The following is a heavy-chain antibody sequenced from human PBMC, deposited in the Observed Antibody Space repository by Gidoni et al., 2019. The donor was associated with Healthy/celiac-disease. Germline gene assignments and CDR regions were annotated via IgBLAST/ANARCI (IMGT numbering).Heavy chain of an antibody. Sequence: EVQLVESGGGLVQPGGSLRLSCAASGFTFSSYEMNWVRQAPGKGLEWVSYISSSGSTIYYADSVKGRFTISRDNAKNSLYLQMNSLRAEDTAVYYCARGGNKWELLLHTIDYWGQGTLVTVSS. V-gene: IGHV3-48*03. J-gene: IGHJ4*02. CDR2: ISSSGSTI. CDR3: ARGGNKWELLLHTIDY. CDR1: GFTFSSYE. D-gene: IGHD1-26*01.